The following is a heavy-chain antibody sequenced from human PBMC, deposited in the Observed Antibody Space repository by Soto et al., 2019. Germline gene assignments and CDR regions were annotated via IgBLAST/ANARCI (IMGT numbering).Heavy chain of an antibody. J-gene: IGHJ6*02. Sequence: PGGSLRLSCAASGFTVSSNYMSWVRQAPGKGLEWVSVIYSGGSTYYADSVKGRFTISRDNSKNTLYLQMNSLSAEDTAVYYCARDRPSKGMDVWGQGTTVTVSS. V-gene: IGHV3-53*01. CDR1: GFTVSSNY. CDR2: IYSGGST. CDR3: ARDRPSKGMDV. D-gene: IGHD4-4*01.